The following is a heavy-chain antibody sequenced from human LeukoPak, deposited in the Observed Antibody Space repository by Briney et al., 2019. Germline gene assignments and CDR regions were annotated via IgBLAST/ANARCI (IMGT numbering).Heavy chain of an antibody. Sequence: ASVMVSCKISGHTLTELSIHWGRQAPGKGGEGRGGFDTQEGETIFTQNFQGRVTITEDKASDTAYMELSRLTCEDTAVYYCATPPVWFGEFMSGNSILGYFQDWGQGTLVTVSS. D-gene: IGHD3-10*01. J-gene: IGHJ1*01. V-gene: IGHV1-24*01. CDR3: ATPPVWFGEFMSGNSILGYFQD. CDR1: GHTLTELS. CDR2: FDTQEGET.